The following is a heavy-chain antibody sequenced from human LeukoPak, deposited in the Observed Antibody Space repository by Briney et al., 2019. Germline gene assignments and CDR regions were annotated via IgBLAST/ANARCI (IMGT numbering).Heavy chain of an antibody. J-gene: IGHJ6*03. Sequence: GASVKVSCKASGYTFTSYGISWVRQAPGQGLEWMGWISAYNGNTNYAQKLQGRVTMTTDTSTSTAYMELRSLRSDDTAVYYCARGNYYGSGSYFSVMTYYYYYYYMDVWGKGTTVTISS. V-gene: IGHV1-18*01. CDR1: GYTFTSYG. D-gene: IGHD3-10*01. CDR2: ISAYNGNT. CDR3: ARGNYYGSGSYFSVMTYYYYYYYMDV.